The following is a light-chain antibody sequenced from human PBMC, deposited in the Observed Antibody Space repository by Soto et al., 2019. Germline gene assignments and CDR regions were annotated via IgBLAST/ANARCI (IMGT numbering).Light chain of an antibody. J-gene: IGKJ4*01. CDR1: QDISNY. CDR2: DAS. Sequence: DIQMTQSPSSLSASVGDRVTITCQASQDISNYLNWYQQKPGKAPKLLIYDASNLETGFPSRFSGSGSGTDFTFTISSLQPEDIATYYCQQYGSLPPLTFGGGTKVGIK. CDR3: QQYGSLPPLT. V-gene: IGKV1-33*01.